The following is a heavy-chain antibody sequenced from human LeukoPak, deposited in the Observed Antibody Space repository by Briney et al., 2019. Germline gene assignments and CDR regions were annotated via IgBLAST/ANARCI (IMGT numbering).Heavy chain of an antibody. Sequence: SETLSLTCAVYGGSFSGYYWSWIRQPPGKGLEWIGEINHSGSTNYNPSLKSRVTISVDTSNNQFSLKLSSVTAADTAVYYCARGGPERVLMLYATRVYFDYWGQGTLVTVSS. CDR2: INHSGST. CDR3: ARGGPERVLMLYATRVYFDY. D-gene: IGHD2-8*01. CDR1: GGSFSGYY. J-gene: IGHJ4*02. V-gene: IGHV4-34*01.